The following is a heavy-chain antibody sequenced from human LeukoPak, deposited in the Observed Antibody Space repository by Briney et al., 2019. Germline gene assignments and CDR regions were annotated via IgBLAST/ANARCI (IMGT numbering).Heavy chain of an antibody. J-gene: IGHJ4*02. Sequence: GASVKVSCKASGGTFSSYGISWVRQAPGQGLEWMGGIIPMFDTPNYAQKFQDRVTLTADKSTSTAYVELSSLRSEDTAVYYCAGGHYFDSSGRLYYFDSWGQGTLVTVSS. CDR2: IIPMFDTP. V-gene: IGHV1-69*06. CDR3: AGGHYFDSSGRLYYFDS. D-gene: IGHD3-22*01. CDR1: GGTFSSYG.